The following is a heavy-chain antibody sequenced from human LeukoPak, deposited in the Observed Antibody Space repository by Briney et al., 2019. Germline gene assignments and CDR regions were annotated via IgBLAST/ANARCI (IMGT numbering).Heavy chain of an antibody. CDR3: ARHRSGWLQSSFDY. CDR1: GGSISSSSSY. CDR2: IYYSGSS. D-gene: IGHD5-24*01. J-gene: IGHJ4*02. Sequence: SETLSLTCSVSGGSISSSSSYWGWIRQPPGKGLEWIGSIYYSGSSFDNPALKSRVTISVDTSKNQFSLKLSSVTAADTAVYYCARHRSGWLQSSFDYWGQGTLVTVSS. V-gene: IGHV4-39*01.